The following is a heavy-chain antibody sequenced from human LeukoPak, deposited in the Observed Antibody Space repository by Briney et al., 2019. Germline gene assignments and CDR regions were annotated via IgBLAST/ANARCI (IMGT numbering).Heavy chain of an antibody. V-gene: IGHV4-34*01. J-gene: IGHJ5*02. CDR3: ARGPRDFDP. CDR1: GGSFSGYY. CDR2: INHSGST. Sequence: PSETLSLTCAVYGGSFSGYYWSWIRQPPGKGLEWIGEINHSGSTNSNPSLKSRVTISVDTSKNQFSLKLSSVTAADTAVYYCARGPRDFDPWGQGTLVTVSS.